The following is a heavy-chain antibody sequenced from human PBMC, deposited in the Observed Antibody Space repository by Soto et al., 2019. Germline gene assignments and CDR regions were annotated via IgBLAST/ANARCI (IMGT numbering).Heavy chain of an antibody. CDR1: GYTFTDSW. CDR3: ARHSSNFRYYYYAMDV. Sequence: GEALQISCKGSGYTFTDSWIGWVRQLPGKGLGWMGIIYPGDSDTRYSPSFQGHVTITVDKSTSTAYLQWNTLKASDTAMYYCARHSSNFRYYYYAMDVWGQGTTVTGSS. CDR2: IYPGDSDT. V-gene: IGHV5-51*01. J-gene: IGHJ6*02. D-gene: IGHD6-19*01.